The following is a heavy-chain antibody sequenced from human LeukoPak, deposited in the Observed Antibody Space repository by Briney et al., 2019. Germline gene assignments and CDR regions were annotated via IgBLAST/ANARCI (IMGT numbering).Heavy chain of an antibody. CDR3: AICHHYYDSSGQRGYWFDP. D-gene: IGHD3-22*01. CDR1: GGSISSGDYY. J-gene: IGHJ5*02. CDR2: IYYSGST. V-gene: IGHV4-30-4*08. Sequence: PSQTLSLTCTVSGGSISSGDYYWSWIRQPPRMGLEWIGFIYYSGSTYYNPSLKSRVTISVDTSKNQFSLKLSSVTAVDLAASHCAICHHYYDSSGQRGYWFDPCAQVTLVTVSS.